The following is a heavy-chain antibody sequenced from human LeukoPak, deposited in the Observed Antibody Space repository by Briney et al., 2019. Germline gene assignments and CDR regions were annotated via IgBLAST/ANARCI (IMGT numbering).Heavy chain of an antibody. CDR1: GFTFSSYG. CDR3: AKDRERGSGSRFFDY. Sequence: GRSLRLSCAASGFTFSSYGMHWVRQAPGKGLEWVAVISYDGSNKYYADSVKGRFTISRDNSKSTLYLQMNSLRAEDTAVYYCAKDRERGSGSRFFDYWGQGTLVTVSS. J-gene: IGHJ4*02. D-gene: IGHD3-10*01. V-gene: IGHV3-30*18. CDR2: ISYDGSNK.